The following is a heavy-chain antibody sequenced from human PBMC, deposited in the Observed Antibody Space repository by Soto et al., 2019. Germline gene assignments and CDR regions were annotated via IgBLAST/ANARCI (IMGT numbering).Heavy chain of an antibody. Sequence: EVQLLESGGGLVQPGGSLRLSCAASGFTFSSYAMSWVRQAPGKGLEWVSAISGSGGSTYYADSVKGRFTISRDNSKNTLYLQMNSLRAEDTAVYYCAKCKGDWQQLVNHFDYWGQGTLVTVSS. D-gene: IGHD6-13*01. J-gene: IGHJ4*02. V-gene: IGHV3-23*01. CDR3: AKCKGDWQQLVNHFDY. CDR1: GFTFSSYA. CDR2: ISGSGGST.